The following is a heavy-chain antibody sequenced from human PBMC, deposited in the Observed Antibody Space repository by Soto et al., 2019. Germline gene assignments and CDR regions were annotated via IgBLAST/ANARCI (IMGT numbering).Heavy chain of an antibody. Sequence: SETLSLTCSVSGDSISNSRFYWAWIRQPPGEGLEWIGSIYHTGNAYYNPSLESRVTIFVDTSKNQFSLKLTSVTAADTALYYCARDYFDSSDYTTNWFDPWGQGSLVTVS. V-gene: IGHV4-39*01. D-gene: IGHD3-22*01. CDR2: IYHTGNA. CDR1: GDSISNSRFY. J-gene: IGHJ5*02. CDR3: ARDYFDSSDYTTNWFDP.